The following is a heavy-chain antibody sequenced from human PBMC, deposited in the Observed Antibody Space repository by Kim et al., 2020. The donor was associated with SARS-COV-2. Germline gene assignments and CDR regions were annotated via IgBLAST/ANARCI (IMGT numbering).Heavy chain of an antibody. J-gene: IGHJ4*02. CDR3: AREASYSYGSKVDY. V-gene: IGHV4-31*02. D-gene: IGHD5-18*01. Sequence: NPSLKSRVTISVDTSKNQFSLKLSSVTAADTAVYYCAREASYSYGSKVDYWGQGTLVTVSS.